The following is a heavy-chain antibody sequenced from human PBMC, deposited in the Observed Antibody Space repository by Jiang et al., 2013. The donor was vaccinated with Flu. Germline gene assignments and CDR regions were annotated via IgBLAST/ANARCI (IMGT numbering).Heavy chain of an antibody. V-gene: IGHV1-69*01. D-gene: IGHD3-10*01. CDR2: IIPIFGTA. Sequence: SGAEVKKPGSSVKVSCKASGGTFSSYAISWVRQAPGQGLEWMGGIIPIFGTANYAQKFQGRVTITADESTSTAYMELSSLRSEDTAVYYCVRSTWFGELFGWHEWGYFDYWGQGTLVTVSS. J-gene: IGHJ4*02. CDR1: GGTFSSYA. CDR3: VRSTWFGELFGWHEWGYFDY.